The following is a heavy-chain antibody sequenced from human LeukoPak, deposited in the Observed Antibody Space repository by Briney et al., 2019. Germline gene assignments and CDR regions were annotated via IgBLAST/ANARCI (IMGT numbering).Heavy chain of an antibody. CDR2: IGTAGDT. J-gene: IGHJ3*02. CDR3: ARLRSAAFDI. CDR1: GFTFSSSD. D-gene: IGHD4-17*01. Sequence: GSLRLSCAASGFTFSSSDMHWVRQATGKGLEWVSAIGTAGDTYYPGSVKGRFTISRENAKNSLYLQMNSLRVGDTAVYYCARLRSAAFDIWGQGTMVTVSS. V-gene: IGHV3-13*01.